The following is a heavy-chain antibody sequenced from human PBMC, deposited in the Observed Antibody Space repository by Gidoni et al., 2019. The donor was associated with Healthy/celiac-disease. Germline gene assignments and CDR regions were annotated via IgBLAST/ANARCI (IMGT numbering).Heavy chain of an antibody. CDR1: GFTFRDYY. V-gene: IGHV3-11*06. Sequence: QVQLVESGGGLVKPGGSLRLSCAASGFTFRDYYMGWIRQAPGKGLEWVSYISSSSSYKNYADSVKGRFTISRDNAKNSLYLQMNSLRAEDTAVYYCAREGKLAAAGPFGYYYYYMDVWGKGTTVTVS. J-gene: IGHJ6*03. CDR3: AREGKLAAAGPFGYYYYYMDV. D-gene: IGHD6-13*01. CDR2: ISSSSSYK.